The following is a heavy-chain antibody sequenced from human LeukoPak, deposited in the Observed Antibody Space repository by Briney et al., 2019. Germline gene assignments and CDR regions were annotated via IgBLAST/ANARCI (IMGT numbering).Heavy chain of an antibody. Sequence: SETLSLTCAVYGGSFSGYYWSWIRQPPGKGLEWIGEINHSGSTNYNTSLKSRVTISVDTSKNQFSLKLSSVTAADTAVYYCAGVPYYGSGSYYNRSWFDPWGQGTLVTVSS. CDR2: INHSGST. V-gene: IGHV4-34*01. CDR3: AGVPYYGSGSYYNRSWFDP. J-gene: IGHJ5*02. CDR1: GGSFSGYY. D-gene: IGHD3-10*01.